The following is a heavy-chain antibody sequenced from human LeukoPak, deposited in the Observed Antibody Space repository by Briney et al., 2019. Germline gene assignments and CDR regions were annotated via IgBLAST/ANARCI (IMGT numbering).Heavy chain of an antibody. CDR1: GGSISSGGYY. V-gene: IGHV4-30-2*01. J-gene: IGHJ3*02. CDR3: ATVGASVTAFDI. D-gene: IGHD1-26*01. Sequence: SQTLSLTCTVSGGSISSGGYYWSWIRQPPGKGLEWIGYIYHSGSTYYNPSLKSRVTISVDRPKNQFSLKLSSVTAADTAVYYCATVGASVTAFDIWGQGTMVTVSS. CDR2: IYHSGST.